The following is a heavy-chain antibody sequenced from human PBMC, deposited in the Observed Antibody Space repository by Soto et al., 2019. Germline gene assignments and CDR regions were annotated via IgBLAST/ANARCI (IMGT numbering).Heavy chain of an antibody. V-gene: IGHV1-18*01. D-gene: IGHD3-22*01. CDR3: ATMRRDYDSSGYYEYYFDY. J-gene: IGHJ4*02. CDR2: ISAYNGNT. Sequence: WASVKVSCKASGYTFTSYGISWVRQAPGQGLEWMGWISAYNGNTNYAQKLQGRVTMTTDTSTSTAYMELRSLRSDDTAVYYCATMRRDYDSSGYYEYYFDYWGQGTLVTVSS. CDR1: GYTFTSYG.